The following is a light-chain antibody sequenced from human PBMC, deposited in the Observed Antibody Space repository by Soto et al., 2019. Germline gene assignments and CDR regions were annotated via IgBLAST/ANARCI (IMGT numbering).Light chain of an antibody. CDR2: DAS. J-gene: IGKJ5*01. V-gene: IGKV3-20*01. Sequence: EIVLTQSPGTLSLSPGERATLSCRDSQSVSRSFLAWYQQKPGQAPRLLIYDASIRATGTPDRFSGSESGTDFTLTISRLEPEDFAVYHCQQYARSPITFGQGTRLEIK. CDR1: QSVSRSF. CDR3: QQYARSPIT.